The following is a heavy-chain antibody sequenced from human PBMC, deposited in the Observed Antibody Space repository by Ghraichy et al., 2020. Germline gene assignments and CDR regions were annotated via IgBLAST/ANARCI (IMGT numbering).Heavy chain of an antibody. D-gene: IGHD5-18*01. CDR1: GVSITSYY. J-gene: IGHJ4*02. CDR2: IYNGDNS. V-gene: IGHV4-59*01. Sequence: SETLSLSCTVSGVSITSYYWNWIRQSPGKGLEWIGYIYNGDNSNYNSSLKSRVTLSLDTSKNQFSLQLRSVTVADTAVYSCVRDRDSYGAVAYWGQGTLVTVSS. CDR3: VRDRDSYGAVAY.